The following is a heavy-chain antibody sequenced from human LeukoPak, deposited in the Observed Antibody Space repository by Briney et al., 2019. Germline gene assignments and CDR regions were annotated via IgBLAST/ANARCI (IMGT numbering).Heavy chain of an antibody. CDR2: IIPILGIA. V-gene: IGHV1-69*04. Sequence: ASVKVSCKASGGTFSSYAMSWVRQAPGQGLERMRRIIPILGIANYAQKFQGRVTITADKSTSTAYMELSSLRSEDTAVYYCARTMVRARSGSWFDPWGQGTLVTVSS. CDR3: ARTMVRARSGSWFDP. J-gene: IGHJ5*02. D-gene: IGHD3-10*01. CDR1: GGTFSSYA.